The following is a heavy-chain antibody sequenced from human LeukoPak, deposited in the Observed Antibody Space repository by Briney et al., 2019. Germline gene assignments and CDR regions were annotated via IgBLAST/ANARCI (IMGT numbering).Heavy chain of an antibody. CDR1: GGSISSGDYY. D-gene: IGHD3-9*01. J-gene: IGHJ4*02. Sequence: SETLSLTCSVSGGSISSGDYYWGWIRQPPGKGLEWIGTIFYNGATKTNPSLSSRVTMSIDTSKNQFSLRLRSVTAAVTAVYYCARGIAYYDISTGYYIVWGFDYWGQGTLVTVSP. V-gene: IGHV4-39*07. CDR2: IFYNGAT. CDR3: ARGIAYYDISTGYYIVWGFDY.